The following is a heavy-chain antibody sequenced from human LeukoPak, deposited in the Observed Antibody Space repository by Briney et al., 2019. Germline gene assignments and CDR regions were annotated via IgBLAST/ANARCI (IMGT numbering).Heavy chain of an antibody. D-gene: IGHD4-17*01. Sequence: SETLSLTCTVSGVSIGSGSYYWSWIRQPPGKGLELIGYIYHSGSTYYNPSLKSRVTMSVDKSKNQFSLKLTSVTAADTAVYYCAREPGSSVYGDYNTGYWGQGTLVTVSS. CDR2: IYHSGST. J-gene: IGHJ4*02. V-gene: IGHV4-30-2*01. CDR3: AREPGSSVYGDYNTGY. CDR1: GVSIGSGSYY.